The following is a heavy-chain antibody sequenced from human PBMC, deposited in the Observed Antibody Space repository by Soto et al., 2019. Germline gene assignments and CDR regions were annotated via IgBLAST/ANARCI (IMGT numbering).Heavy chain of an antibody. CDR2: INHSGST. D-gene: IGHD5-18*01. Sequence: PSETLSLTCAVYGGSFSGFYWSWIRQPPEKGLEWIGEINHSGSTNYNPSIKRRVTISVDTSKNQFSLKLSFVTAAVTAVYYCARRYGSCFDYWGQGTLVTVSS. CDR1: GGSFSGFY. V-gene: IGHV4-34*01. J-gene: IGHJ4*02. CDR3: ARRYGSCFDY.